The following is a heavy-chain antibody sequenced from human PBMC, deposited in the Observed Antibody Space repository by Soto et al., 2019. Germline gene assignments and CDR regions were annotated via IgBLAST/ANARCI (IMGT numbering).Heavy chain of an antibody. D-gene: IGHD3-3*01. CDR1: GFTFSDYY. J-gene: IGHJ4*02. V-gene: IGHV3-11*01. CDR3: ARVERGMTIFGVVIPPFDY. Sequence: QVPLVESGGGLVKPGGSLRLSCAASGFTFSDYYMSWIRQAPGKGLEWVSYISSSGSTIYYADSVKGRFTISRDNAKNSLYLPMNSLRAEDTAVYYCARVERGMTIFGVVIPPFDYWGQGTLVTVSS. CDR2: ISSSGSTI.